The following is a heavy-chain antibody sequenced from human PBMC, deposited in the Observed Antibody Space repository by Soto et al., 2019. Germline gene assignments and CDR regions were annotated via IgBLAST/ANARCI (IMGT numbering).Heavy chain of an antibody. CDR2: ISADNGKK. CDR1: GYTFTNYG. J-gene: IGHJ3*02. CDR3: ARAVYCSGGAFDI. V-gene: IGHV1-18*01. D-gene: IGHD2-8*01. Sequence: ASVKVSCKASGYTFTNYGISWVRQAPGQGLEWIGWISADNGKKEYAQKFQGRVTITRDTSASTAYMELSSLRSEDTAVYYCARAVYCSGGAFDICGQRAMVTVSS.